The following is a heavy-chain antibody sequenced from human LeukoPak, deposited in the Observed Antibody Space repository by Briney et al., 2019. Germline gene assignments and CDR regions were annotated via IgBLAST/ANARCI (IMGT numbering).Heavy chain of an antibody. Sequence: TPSQTLSLTCTVSGGSISSGYYWGWIRQPPGKGLEWIGSIYHSGSTYYNPSLKSRVTISVDTSKNQFSLKLSSVTAADTAVYYCASRRHRSAWFDPWGQGTLVTVSS. J-gene: IGHJ5*02. V-gene: IGHV4-38-2*02. CDR2: IYHSGST. CDR3: ASRRHRSAWFDP. CDR1: GGSISSGYY.